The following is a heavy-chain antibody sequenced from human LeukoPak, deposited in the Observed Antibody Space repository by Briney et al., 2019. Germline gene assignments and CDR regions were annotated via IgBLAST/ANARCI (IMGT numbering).Heavy chain of an antibody. D-gene: IGHD2-21*02. Sequence: PGGSLRLSCAASGFTFSSYGMHWVRQAPGKGLEWVAVISYDGSNKYYADSVKGRFTISRDNSKNTLYLQMNSLRAEDTAVYYCARDVTDYYFDYWGQGTLVTVSS. CDR1: GFTFSSYG. CDR2: ISYDGSNK. J-gene: IGHJ4*02. V-gene: IGHV3-30*03. CDR3: ARDVTDYYFDY.